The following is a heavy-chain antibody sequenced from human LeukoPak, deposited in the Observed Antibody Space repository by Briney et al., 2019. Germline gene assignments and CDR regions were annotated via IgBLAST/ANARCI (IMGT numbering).Heavy chain of an antibody. CDR3: VRLVGNSWLDY. CDR1: GDAVSTNKAT. D-gene: IGHD6-13*01. Sequence: SQTLSLTCAISGDAVSTNKATWNWIRQSPSRGLEWLGRTYYTSQWYNAYAVSVKKRITITPDTSTNQFSLHLNSVTPDDTAVYYCVRLVGNSWLDYRGQGTLVTVSS. V-gene: IGHV6-1*01. CDR2: TYYTSQWYN. J-gene: IGHJ4*02.